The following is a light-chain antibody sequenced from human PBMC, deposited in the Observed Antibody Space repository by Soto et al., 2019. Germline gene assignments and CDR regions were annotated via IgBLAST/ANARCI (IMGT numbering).Light chain of an antibody. CDR3: QQYGSSLWT. CDR2: AAS. V-gene: IGKV3-20*01. Sequence: VVTQSPATLSLSPGERATLSSRASQSVSSYLAWYQQKPGQAPGLLIYAASSRATGIPDRFSGSGSGTDFTLTISRLEPEDFAVYYCQQYGSSLWTFGQGTKVDI. CDR1: QSVSSY. J-gene: IGKJ1*01.